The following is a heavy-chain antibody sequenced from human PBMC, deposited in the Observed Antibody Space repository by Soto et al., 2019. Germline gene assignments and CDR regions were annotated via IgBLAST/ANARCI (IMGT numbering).Heavy chain of an antibody. CDR2: IYSGGST. CDR1: GFTVISNY. CDR3: ARGGGYSSGWYVGLSY. V-gene: IGHV3-66*01. Sequence: EVQLVESGGGLVQPGGSLRLSCAASGFTVISNYMSWVRQAPGKGLEWVSVIYSGGSTYYADSVKGRFTISRDNSKXXVYLQMNSLRAEDTAVYSCARGGGYSSGWYVGLSYWGQGALVTVSS. J-gene: IGHJ4*02. D-gene: IGHD6-19*01.